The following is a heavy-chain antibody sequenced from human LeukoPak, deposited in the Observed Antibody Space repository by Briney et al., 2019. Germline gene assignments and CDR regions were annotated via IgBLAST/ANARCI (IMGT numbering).Heavy chain of an antibody. Sequence: SETLSLTCTVSGGSISSYYWSWIRQPPGKGLEWIGYIFYSGSTNYNPSLKSRVTISLDTSKNQFSLKLSSVTAADTAVYYCARAIGGGNQLLYQEDYYYYMDVWGKGTTVTVSS. V-gene: IGHV4-59*01. D-gene: IGHD2-2*02. CDR2: IFYSGST. CDR3: ARAIGGGNQLLYQEDYYYYMDV. J-gene: IGHJ6*03. CDR1: GGSISSYY.